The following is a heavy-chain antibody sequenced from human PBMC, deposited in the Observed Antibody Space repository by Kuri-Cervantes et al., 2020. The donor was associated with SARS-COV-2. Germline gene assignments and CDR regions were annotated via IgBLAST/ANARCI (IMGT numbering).Heavy chain of an antibody. CDR2: IYYSGGT. Sequence: SETLSLTCTVSGGSISSGGFYWSWIRQHPGKGLEWIAYIYYSGGTYYNPSLKSRVTISVDTSKNPFSLKLSSVTAADTAVYYCARRPDQIYWYFDLWGRGTLVTVSS. CDR1: GGSISSGGFY. V-gene: IGHV4-31*03. D-gene: IGHD2-2*01. CDR3: ARRPDQIYWYFDL. J-gene: IGHJ2*01.